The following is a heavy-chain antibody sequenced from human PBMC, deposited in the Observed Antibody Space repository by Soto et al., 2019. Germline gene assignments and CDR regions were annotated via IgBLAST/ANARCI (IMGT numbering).Heavy chain of an antibody. CDR2: INHSGST. D-gene: IGHD5-18*01. V-gene: IGHV4-34*01. J-gene: IGHJ6*03. CDR3: ASMVDNTAMGVGDYYYYYYMDV. Sequence: SETLSLTCAVYGGSFSGYYWSWIRQPPGKGLEWIGEINHSGSTNYNPSLKSRVTISVDTSKNQFSLKMSSVTAADTAVYYCASMVDNTAMGVGDYYYYYYMDVWGKGTTVTVSS. CDR1: GGSFSGYY.